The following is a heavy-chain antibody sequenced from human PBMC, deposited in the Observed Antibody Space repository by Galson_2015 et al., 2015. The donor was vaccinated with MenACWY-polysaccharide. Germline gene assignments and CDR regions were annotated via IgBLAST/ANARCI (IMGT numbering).Heavy chain of an antibody. J-gene: IGHJ2*01. CDR3: AGRSLGNWYFDL. V-gene: IGHV4-4*07. CDR2: IHATGST. CDR1: HDSISSSY. Sequence: LSLTCTVSHDSISSSYWSWIRQPADKGLEWIGRIHATGSTTYNPSFRSRVTMSVDLPKNNFSLRLTSVTASDTAIYYCAGRSLGNWYFDLWGRGALVTVSS. D-gene: IGHD7-27*01.